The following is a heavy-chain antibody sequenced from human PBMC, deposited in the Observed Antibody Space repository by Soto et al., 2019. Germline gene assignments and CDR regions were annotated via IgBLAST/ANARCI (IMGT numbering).Heavy chain of an antibody. CDR2: IYYSGST. D-gene: IGHD3-22*01. Sequence: SETLSLTCTVSGGSISSSSYYWGWIRQPPGKGLEWIGSIYYSGSTYYNPSLKSRVTISVDTSKNQFSLKLSSVTAADTAVYYCASTARYYYDSSGYQTFDYWGQGTLVTVSS. J-gene: IGHJ4*02. V-gene: IGHV4-39*01. CDR3: ASTARYYYDSSGYQTFDY. CDR1: GGSISSSSYY.